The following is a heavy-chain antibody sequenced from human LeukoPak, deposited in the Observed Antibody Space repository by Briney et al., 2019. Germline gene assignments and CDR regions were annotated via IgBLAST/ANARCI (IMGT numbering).Heavy chain of an antibody. V-gene: IGHV3-9*01. CDR1: GFTFDDYA. J-gene: IGHJ4*02. CDR2: ISWNSGSI. D-gene: IGHD5-24*01. Sequence: PGGSLRLSCAASGFTFDDYAMHWVRQAPGKGLEWVSGISWNSGSIGYADSVKGRFTISRDNAKTSLYLQMNSLRAEDTALYYCAKDLGPGSMATSPGFDYWGQGTLVTVFS. CDR3: AKDLGPGSMATSPGFDY.